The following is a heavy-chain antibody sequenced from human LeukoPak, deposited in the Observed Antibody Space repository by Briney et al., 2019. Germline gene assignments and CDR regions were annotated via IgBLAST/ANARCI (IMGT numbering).Heavy chain of an antibody. CDR1: GFSVSSDY. CDR3: ARVGYYSSGPFSYFDY. D-gene: IGHD3-10*01. J-gene: IGHJ4*02. V-gene: IGHV3-53*01. Sequence: GGSLRLSCAASGFSVSSDYMTWVRQAPGKGLEWVSVIYSGGSTYYADSVKGRFTISRDNSKNTLYLQMNNVRVEDTAVYFCARVGYYSSGPFSYFDYWGQGTLVTVSS. CDR2: IYSGGST.